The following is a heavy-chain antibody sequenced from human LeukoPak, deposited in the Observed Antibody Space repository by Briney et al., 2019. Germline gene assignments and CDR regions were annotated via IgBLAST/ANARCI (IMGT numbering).Heavy chain of an antibody. V-gene: IGHV4-59*01. CDR3: ASHLGGSFDY. Sequence: SETLSLTCTVSGGSISSYYWSWIRQSPGKGLEWIGYINHSGSTKHNPSLKSRGTISVDMSRNQFSLKLSSVTAADTAVYYCASHLGGSFDYWGQGTLVTVSS. CDR2: INHSGST. J-gene: IGHJ4*02. CDR1: GGSISSYY. D-gene: IGHD2-15*01.